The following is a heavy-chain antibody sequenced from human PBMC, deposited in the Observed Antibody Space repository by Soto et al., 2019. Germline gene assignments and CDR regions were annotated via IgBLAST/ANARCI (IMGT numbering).Heavy chain of an antibody. V-gene: IGHV3-53*01. CDR3: ARASSSSSKGNYFEK. CDR2: IYSSGST. Sequence: SGSSGKFGVIIKYIIVLRHAPGKGLECVSVIYSSGSTYYADSVKGRFKISRDNSKNTLYLQMNSLRAEDTAVYYCARASSSSSKGNYFEKWGQGTLVNVYS. D-gene: IGHD2-2*01. CDR1: KFGVIIKY. J-gene: IGHJ4*02.